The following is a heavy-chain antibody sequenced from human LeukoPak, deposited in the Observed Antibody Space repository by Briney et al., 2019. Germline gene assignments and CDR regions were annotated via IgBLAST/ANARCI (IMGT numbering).Heavy chain of an antibody. Sequence: AASVTVSCKASGYTFTIYGISWVRQAPGQGLEWMGWISAYNGNTNYAQKLQGRVTTTTDTSTSTAYMELRSLRSDDTAVYYCARESYYDSSLPDYWGQGTLVTVSS. V-gene: IGHV1-18*01. D-gene: IGHD3-22*01. CDR3: ARESYYDSSLPDY. CDR1: GYTFTIYG. J-gene: IGHJ4*02. CDR2: ISAYNGNT.